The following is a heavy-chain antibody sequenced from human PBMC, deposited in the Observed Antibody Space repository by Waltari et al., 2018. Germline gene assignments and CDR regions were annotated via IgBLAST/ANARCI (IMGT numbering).Heavy chain of an antibody. J-gene: IGHJ4*02. CDR2: IRYDGSNK. D-gene: IGHD6-19*01. CDR3: AKGRQGQWLEFDY. CDR1: GLTFSSYG. Sequence: QVQLVESGGGVVQPGGSLRLSCAASGLTFSSYGMPWVRTAPGKGLEWVAFIRYDGSNKYYADSVKGRFTISRDNSKNTLYLQMNSLRAEDTAVYYCAKGRQGQWLEFDYWGQGTLVTVSS. V-gene: IGHV3-30*02.